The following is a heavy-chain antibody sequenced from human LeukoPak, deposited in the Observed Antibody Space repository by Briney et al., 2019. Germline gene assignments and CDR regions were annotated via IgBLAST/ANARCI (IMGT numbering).Heavy chain of an antibody. CDR3: AREASYYDYAFDI. D-gene: IGHD3-22*01. V-gene: IGHV3-21*01. Sequence: GGSLRLSCAASGFTFSNYNMNWVRQAPGKGLEWVSSITSSSSYIYYADPVKGRFTISRDNAKNSLYLQMNSLRAEDTAVYYCAREASYYDYAFDIWGQGTMVTVSS. J-gene: IGHJ3*02. CDR2: ITSSSSYI. CDR1: GFTFSNYN.